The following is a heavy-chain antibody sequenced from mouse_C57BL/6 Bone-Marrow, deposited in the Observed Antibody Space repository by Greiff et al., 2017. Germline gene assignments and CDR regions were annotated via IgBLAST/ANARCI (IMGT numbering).Heavy chain of an antibody. CDR2: LSSGGSYT. Sequence: EVKVVESGGDLVKPGGSLKLSCAASGFTFSSYGMSWVRPTPDKRLAWVATLSSGGSYTYYPDSVKGRFTISRDNAKNTLYLIRSSLKSEDTAIYYCAGHGGDSNYLYAMDYWGQGTSVTVSS. CDR3: AGHGGDSNYLYAMDY. J-gene: IGHJ4*01. D-gene: IGHD2-5*01. V-gene: IGHV5-6*01. CDR1: GFTFSSYG.